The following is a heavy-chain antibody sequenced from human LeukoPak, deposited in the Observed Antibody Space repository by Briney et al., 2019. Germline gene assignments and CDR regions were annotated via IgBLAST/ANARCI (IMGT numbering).Heavy chain of an antibody. Sequence: GGSLRLSCAASGFTLSSYSMNWVRQAPGKGLEWVSSISSSSSYIYYADSVKGRFTISRDNAKNSLYVQMDSLRAEDTAVYYCAREVEARRLGSWVDPWGQGTLVTVSS. CDR1: GFTLSSYS. J-gene: IGHJ5*02. D-gene: IGHD6-6*01. CDR3: AREVEARRLGSWVDP. CDR2: ISSSSSYI. V-gene: IGHV3-21*06.